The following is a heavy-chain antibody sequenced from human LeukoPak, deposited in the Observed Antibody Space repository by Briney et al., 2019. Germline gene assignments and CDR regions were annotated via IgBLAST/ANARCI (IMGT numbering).Heavy chain of an antibody. J-gene: IGHJ4*02. D-gene: IGHD2-8*02. CDR1: GASFKTSNSY. V-gene: IGHV4-39*01. Sequence: SETLSLTCNVSGASFKTSNSYWGWIRQSPGKGLEWIGTMSVSGTTYSNPPLKSRVTISVDTSKNQFSLKLSSVTAADTAVYYCARGLVGGTWWGQGTLVTVSS. CDR3: ARGLVGGTW. CDR2: MSVSGTT.